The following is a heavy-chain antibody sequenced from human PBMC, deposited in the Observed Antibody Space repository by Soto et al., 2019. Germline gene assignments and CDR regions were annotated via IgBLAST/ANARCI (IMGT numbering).Heavy chain of an antibody. V-gene: IGHV1-46*01. CDR2: INPSGAST. J-gene: IGHJ5*02. Sequence: GASVKVSCKASGCVFSSYYMHWVRQAPGQGLEWMGKINPSGASTSYAQKFQGRVTMTRDTSTSTLYMELSSLRSEDTAVYYCARDRDYPGNAWFDPWGQGTLVTVSS. D-gene: IGHD3-10*01. CDR1: GCVFSSYY. CDR3: ARDRDYPGNAWFDP.